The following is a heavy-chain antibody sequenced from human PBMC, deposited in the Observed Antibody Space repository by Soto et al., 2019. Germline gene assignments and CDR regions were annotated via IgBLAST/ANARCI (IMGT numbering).Heavy chain of an antibody. J-gene: IGHJ4*02. D-gene: IGHD3-22*01. CDR2: ISVSGSTT. CDR1: GFTFSSYA. CDR3: ARGGYYDSTGYAN. Sequence: GGSLRLSCAASGFTFSSYAMSWFRQAPGKGLEWVSGISVSGSTTYYADSVKGRFTISRDNSKNTLYLQMSSLRAEDTAVYYCARGGYYDSTGYANWGQGTLVTVSS. V-gene: IGHV3-23*01.